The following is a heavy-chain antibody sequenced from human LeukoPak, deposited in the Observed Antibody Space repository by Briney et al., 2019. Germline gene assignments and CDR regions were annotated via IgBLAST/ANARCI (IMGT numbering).Heavy chain of an antibody. J-gene: IGHJ4*02. CDR3: AKAHDYSNYGATFDY. D-gene: IGHD4-11*01. Sequence: GSLRLSCAASGFTSSSYDMSWVRQAPGKGLEWVSAISSSGGSTYYADSVKGRFTISRDNSKNTLYLQMNSLRAEDTAVYYCAKAHDYSNYGATFDYWGQGTLVTVSS. V-gene: IGHV3-23*01. CDR1: GFTSSSYD. CDR2: ISSSGGST.